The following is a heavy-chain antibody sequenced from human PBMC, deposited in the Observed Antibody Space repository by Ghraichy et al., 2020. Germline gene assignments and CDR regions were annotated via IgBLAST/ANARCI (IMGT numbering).Heavy chain of an antibody. V-gene: IGHV3-23*01. CDR3: ARVGGGSSFVFDF. D-gene: IGHD3-16*01. CDR2: ITGSGGTT. CDR1: GFTFSSYA. Sequence: GGSLRLSCAASGFTFSSYALSWVRQAPGRGLEWVSTITGSGGTTDYADSVKGRFIISRDNSRNTLLLQITTLRADDTAVYYCARVGGGSSFVFDFWGQGTLVTVSS. J-gene: IGHJ4*02.